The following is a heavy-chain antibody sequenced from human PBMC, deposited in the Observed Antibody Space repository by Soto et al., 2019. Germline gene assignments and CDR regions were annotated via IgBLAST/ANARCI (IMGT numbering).Heavy chain of an antibody. J-gene: IGHJ6*02. CDR1: GDSVSSNSSA. CDR2: TYYRSNWYN. Sequence: SQALSLPCAISGDSVSSNSSAWNFIRQSPSRGLEWLGRTYYRSNWYNDYAVSVKSRITINPDTSKNQFSLQLNSVTPEDTAVYYCARRPGIAAAGAYGMDVWGQGTTVTLSS. D-gene: IGHD6-13*01. CDR3: ARRPGIAAAGAYGMDV. V-gene: IGHV6-1*01.